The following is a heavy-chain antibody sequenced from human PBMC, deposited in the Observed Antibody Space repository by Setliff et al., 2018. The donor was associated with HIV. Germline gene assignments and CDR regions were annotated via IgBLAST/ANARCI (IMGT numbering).Heavy chain of an antibody. CDR2: ISYSGRT. Sequence: SETLSLTCTVSGGSINNRNYYWGWIRQPPGKGLEWIGSISYSGRTYYNPSLKSRLTISADMSKNQFSLKVTSVTAADSAVYYCASEGYSDGWHNYFYYNMGVWDTGTTVTVSS. D-gene: IGHD5-12*01. CDR1: GGSINNRNYY. J-gene: IGHJ6*03. CDR3: ASEGYSDGWHNYFYYNMGV. V-gene: IGHV4-39*07.